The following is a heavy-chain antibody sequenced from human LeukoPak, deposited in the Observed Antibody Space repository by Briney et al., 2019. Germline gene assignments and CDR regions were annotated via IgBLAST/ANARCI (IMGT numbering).Heavy chain of an antibody. Sequence: SETLSLTCTVSGASITRGTYYWTWIRQPAGKGLEWIGRVYTSGTSTYNPSLRRRLTISADTSKNQFSLKLSSVTAADTGVYYCARTTVGPYGSQTYYYYYMDVWGRGTTVTVSS. CDR1: GASITRGTYY. V-gene: IGHV4-61*02. D-gene: IGHD1-26*01. CDR2: VYTSGTS. J-gene: IGHJ6*03. CDR3: ARTTVGPYGSQTYYYYYMDV.